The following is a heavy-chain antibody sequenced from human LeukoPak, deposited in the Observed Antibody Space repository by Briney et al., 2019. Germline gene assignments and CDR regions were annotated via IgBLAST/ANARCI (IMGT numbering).Heavy chain of an antibody. CDR3: AKSISMDFEY. J-gene: IGHJ4*02. CDR2: IYNGGST. D-gene: IGHD2/OR15-2a*01. V-gene: IGHV4-4*07. Sequence: SETLSLTCTVAGGSVSNNYWTWIRQPARKRLEWIGRIYNGGSTNYNPSLESRVTISLDRSKNQFSLKLTSVTAADTAVYYCAKSISMDFEYWGQGTLVTVSS. CDR1: GGSVSNNY.